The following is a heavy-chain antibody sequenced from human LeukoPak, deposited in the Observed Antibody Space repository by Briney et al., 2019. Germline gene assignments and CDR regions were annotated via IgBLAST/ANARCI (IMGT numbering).Heavy chain of an antibody. CDR1: GFTFSSYE. D-gene: IGHD3-22*01. CDR2: ISSSGSTI. CDR3: ARDGGTRLKYSFGYGDS. J-gene: IGHJ4*02. V-gene: IGHV3-48*03. Sequence: GGSLRLSCAGSGFTFSSYEMNWVRQAPGKGLEWVSYISSSGSTIYYADSVKGRFTISRDNAKNSLYLQMNSLRAEDTAVYYCARDGGTRLKYSFGYGDSWGQGTLVTVSS.